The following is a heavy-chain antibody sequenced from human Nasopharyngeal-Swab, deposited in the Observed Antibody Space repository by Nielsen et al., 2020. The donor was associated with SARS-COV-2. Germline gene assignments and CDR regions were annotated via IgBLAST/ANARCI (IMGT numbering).Heavy chain of an antibody. CDR3: ARGYSSGWLFDP. J-gene: IGHJ5*02. D-gene: IGHD6-19*01. V-gene: IGHV1-46*01. Sequence: ASVKVSCKASGYTFTSYDINWVRQAPGQGLEWMGIINPSGGSTSYAQKFQGRVTMTRDTSTSTVYMELSSLRSEDTAVYYCARGYSSGWLFDPWGQGTLVTVSS. CDR2: INPSGGST. CDR1: GYTFTSYD.